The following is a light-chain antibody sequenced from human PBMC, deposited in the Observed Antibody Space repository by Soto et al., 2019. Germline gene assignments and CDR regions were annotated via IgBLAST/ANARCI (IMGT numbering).Light chain of an antibody. CDR2: DVS. CDR3: SSYTSSSTLYV. CDR1: SSDVGGYNY. V-gene: IGLV2-14*01. J-gene: IGLJ1*01. Sequence: QSALTQPASVSGSPGQSITISCTGTSSDVGGYNYVSWYQQHPGKAPKLMIYDVSNRPSGLSNRFSGSKSGNTASLTISGLQAEDEADYFCSSYTSSSTLYVFGTGTKLTAL.